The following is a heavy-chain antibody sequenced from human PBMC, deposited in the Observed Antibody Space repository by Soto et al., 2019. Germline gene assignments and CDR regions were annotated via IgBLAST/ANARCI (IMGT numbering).Heavy chain of an antibody. CDR3: ARSIRGPRRFNGMDV. CDR2: IERDDDDK. V-gene: IGHV2-70*13. D-gene: IGHD1-20*01. Sequence: SVPTVVKPRKTRILTCLFSGMTHTSPGMRVSLIRQPQGKALEWLALIERDDDDKYYSTSLKTRLTISKDTRKNQVVLTMANMDPADKGTYYCARSIRGPRRFNGMDVWGQGT. CDR1: GMTHTSPGMR. J-gene: IGHJ6*02.